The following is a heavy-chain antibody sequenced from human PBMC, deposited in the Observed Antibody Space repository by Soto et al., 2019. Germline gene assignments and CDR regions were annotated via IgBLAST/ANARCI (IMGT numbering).Heavy chain of an antibody. CDR1: GYTLTEYY. CDR2: IYSRIGST. D-gene: IGHD1-7*01. CDR3: ARENWHYVD. Sequence: AASVKVSCRASGYTLTEYYIHWVRQAPGQGVEWMGWIYSRIGSTNHAQKFQGRVAMTRATSINTAYMDLSSMKSDDTAVYYCARENWHYVDLGQETLVTAST. J-gene: IGHJ1*01. V-gene: IGHV1-2*02.